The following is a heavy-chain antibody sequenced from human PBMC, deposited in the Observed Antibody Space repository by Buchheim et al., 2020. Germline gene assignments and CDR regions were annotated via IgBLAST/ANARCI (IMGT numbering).Heavy chain of an antibody. CDR1: GGSISSYY. J-gene: IGHJ4*02. Sequence: QVQLQQWGAGLLKPSETLSLTCTVSGGSISSYYWSWIRQPPGKGLEWIGYIYYSGSTNYNPSLKSRVTISVDTSKNQLSLKLSSVTAADTAVYYCARVGYSSGWCFDYWGQGTL. V-gene: IGHV4-59*01. CDR3: ARVGYSSGWCFDY. D-gene: IGHD6-19*01. CDR2: IYYSGST.